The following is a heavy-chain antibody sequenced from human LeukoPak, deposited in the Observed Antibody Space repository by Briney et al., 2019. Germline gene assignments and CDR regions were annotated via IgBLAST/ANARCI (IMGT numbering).Heavy chain of an antibody. CDR1: GGSISSHY. J-gene: IGHJ6*03. CDR3: ARVTNSGSYPYYYYYMDV. V-gene: IGHV4-59*11. D-gene: IGHD1-26*01. Sequence: SETLSLTCTVSGGSISSHYWSWIRQPPGKGLEWIVYIYYSGSTNYNPFLKSRVTISVDTSKNQFSLKLSSVTAADTAVYYCARVTNSGSYPYYYYYMDVWGKGTTVTVSS. CDR2: IYYSGST.